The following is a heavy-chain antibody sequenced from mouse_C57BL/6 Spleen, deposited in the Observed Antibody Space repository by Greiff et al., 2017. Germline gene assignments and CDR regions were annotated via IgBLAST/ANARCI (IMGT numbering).Heavy chain of an antibody. CDR1: GYAFSSYW. D-gene: IGHD1-1*01. CDR2: IYPGDGDT. Sequence: QVQLQQSGAELVKPGASVKISCKASGYAFSSYWMNWVKQRPGKGLEWIGQIYPGDGDTNYNGKFKGKATLTADQSASTAYMQLISLTSEDSAVYVVARENGCSSPYFDCWGQGTTLTVSS. V-gene: IGHV1-80*01. J-gene: IGHJ2*01. CDR3: ARENGCSSPYFDC.